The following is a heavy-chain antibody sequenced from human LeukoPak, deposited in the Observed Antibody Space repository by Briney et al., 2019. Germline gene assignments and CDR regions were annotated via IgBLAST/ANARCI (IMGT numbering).Heavy chain of an antibody. CDR3: ARDFDWTYGMDV. D-gene: IGHD3-9*01. Sequence: SGPTLVNPAQPLTLTCTFSGFSLSTSGMCVSWIRQPPGKALEWLARIDWDDDKYYSTSLKTRLTISKDASKNQVVLTMTNMDPVDTATYYCARDFDWTYGMDVWGQGTTVTVSS. CDR2: IDWDDDK. V-gene: IGHV2-70*11. CDR1: GFSLSTSGMC. J-gene: IGHJ6*02.